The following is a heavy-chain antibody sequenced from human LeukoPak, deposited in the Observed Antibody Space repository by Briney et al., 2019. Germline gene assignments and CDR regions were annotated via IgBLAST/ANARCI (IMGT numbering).Heavy chain of an antibody. V-gene: IGHV3-74*01. CDR1: GFSFSDYW. Sequence: GGSLRLSCAASGFSFSDYWMHWVRQAPGEGLVWVSRITSDGTDTSYADSVKGRFTISRDNAKNTLDLQMNSLRAEDAAVYYCARDRGVLLPVPLSINNTGMDVWGKGTTVTVSS. CDR3: ARDRGVLLPVPLSINNTGMDV. CDR2: ITSDGTDT. J-gene: IGHJ6*04. D-gene: IGHD3-10*01.